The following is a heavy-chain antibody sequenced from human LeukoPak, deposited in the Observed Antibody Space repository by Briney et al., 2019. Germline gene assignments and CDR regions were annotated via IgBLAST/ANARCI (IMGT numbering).Heavy chain of an antibody. D-gene: IGHD3-10*01. CDR2: ISYDGSNK. J-gene: IGHJ5*02. Sequence: GGSLRLSCAASGFTFSSYAMHWVRQAPGKGLEWVAVISYDGSNKYYADSVQGRFTISRDNSKNTLYLQMNSLRAAATAVYYCARGRVMVRGVISWFDPWGQGTLVTVSS. V-gene: IGHV3-30*04. CDR3: ARGRVMVRGVISWFDP. CDR1: GFTFSSYA.